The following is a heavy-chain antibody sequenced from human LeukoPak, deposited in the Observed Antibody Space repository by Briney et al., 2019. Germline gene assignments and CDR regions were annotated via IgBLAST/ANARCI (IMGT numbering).Heavy chain of an antibody. J-gene: IGHJ4*02. CDR1: GFSFSSYE. Sequence: GGSLRLSCAASGFSFSSYEMNWVRQAPGEGLEWVSYISSSGSAIFYADSVKGRFTISRDNAKNSLFLQMNSLRAEDTAFYYCASKGGFDDWGQGTLVTVSS. D-gene: IGHD2-15*01. CDR2: ISSSGSAI. V-gene: IGHV3-48*03. CDR3: ASKGGFDD.